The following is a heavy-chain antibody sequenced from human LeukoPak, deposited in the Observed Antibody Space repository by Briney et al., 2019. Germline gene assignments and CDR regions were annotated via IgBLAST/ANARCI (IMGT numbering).Heavy chain of an antibody. V-gene: IGHV4-59*08. CDR1: GGSISSYY. D-gene: IGHD6-13*01. CDR2: IYYSGST. J-gene: IGHJ5*01. CDR3: ARQSRATGTLDS. Sequence: SETLSLTCTVSGGSISSYYWSWIRQPPGKGLEWIGYIYYSGSTNYNPSLKSRVTISLDTSKIQFSLKLSSVTAADTAVYYCARQSRATGTLDSWGQGTLVTVSS.